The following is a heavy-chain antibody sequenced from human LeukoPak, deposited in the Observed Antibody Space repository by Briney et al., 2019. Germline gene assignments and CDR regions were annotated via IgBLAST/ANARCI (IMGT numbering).Heavy chain of an antibody. D-gene: IGHD4-17*01. CDR2: ISGSGGST. Sequence: PGGSLRLSCAAFGFTFSSYAMSWVRQAPGKGLEWVSAISGSGGSTYYADSVKGRFTISRDNSKNTLYLQMNSLRAEDTAVYYCAKGDYGDSRGYFDYWGQGTLVTVSS. V-gene: IGHV3-23*01. CDR3: AKGDYGDSRGYFDY. J-gene: IGHJ4*02. CDR1: GFTFSSYA.